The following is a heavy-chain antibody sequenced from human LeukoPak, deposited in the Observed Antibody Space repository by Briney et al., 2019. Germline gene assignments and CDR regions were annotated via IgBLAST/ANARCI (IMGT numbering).Heavy chain of an antibody. J-gene: IGHJ5*02. CDR3: ASFRNYYYDSSGSTTNWFDP. Sequence: SETLSLTCAVYGGSFSGYYWSWIRQPPGKGLEWIGEINHSGSTNYNPSLKSRVPISVDTSKNQFSLKLSSVTAADTAVYYCASFRNYYYDSSGSTTNWFDPWGQGTLVTVSS. CDR1: GGSFSGYY. CDR2: INHSGST. D-gene: IGHD3-22*01. V-gene: IGHV4-34*01.